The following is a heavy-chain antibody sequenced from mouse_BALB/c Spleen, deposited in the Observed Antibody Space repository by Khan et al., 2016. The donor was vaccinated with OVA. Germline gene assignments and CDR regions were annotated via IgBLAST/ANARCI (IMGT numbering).Heavy chain of an antibody. CDR3: ARAGRWFDY. Sequence: VQLKESGPGLVKPSQSLSLTCSVTGYSITSGYYWNWIRQFPGNKLEWMGYITSGGSFNYSPSLKNRISITRDTSYNQFFLKLNSVTPEDTATYYCARAGRWFDYWGRGTLVTVSA. CDR1: GYSITSGYY. V-gene: IGHV3-6*02. D-gene: IGHD3-3*01. J-gene: IGHJ3*01. CDR2: ITSGGSF.